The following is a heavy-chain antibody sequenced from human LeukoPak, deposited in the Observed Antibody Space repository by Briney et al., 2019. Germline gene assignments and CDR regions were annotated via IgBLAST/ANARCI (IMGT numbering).Heavy chain of an antibody. CDR2: INHSGCT. CDR3: ARPDCSSTSCPFDY. J-gene: IGHJ4*02. V-gene: IGHV4-34*01. CDR1: GGSFSGYY. D-gene: IGHD2-2*01. Sequence: KPSETLSLTCAVYGGSFSGYYWSWIRQPPGKGLEWIGEINHSGCTNYNPSLKSRVTISVDTSKNQFSLKLSSVTAADTAVYYCARPDCSSTSCPFDYWGQGTLVTVSS.